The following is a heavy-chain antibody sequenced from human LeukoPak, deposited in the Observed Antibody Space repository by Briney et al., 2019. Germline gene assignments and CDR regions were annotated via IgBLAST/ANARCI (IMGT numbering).Heavy chain of an antibody. Sequence: ASVKVSCKASGYTFTAYWLHWVRQAPGQGLEWMGWIKPDSGGPTYAKEFQGRVTMTTDTSITTAYMELSGLRSDDTAVYYCARIFASGSFYSHLGQGTLVTVSS. CDR3: ARIFASGSFYSH. D-gene: IGHD3-10*01. CDR2: IKPDSGGP. J-gene: IGHJ4*02. V-gene: IGHV1-2*02. CDR1: GYTFTAYW.